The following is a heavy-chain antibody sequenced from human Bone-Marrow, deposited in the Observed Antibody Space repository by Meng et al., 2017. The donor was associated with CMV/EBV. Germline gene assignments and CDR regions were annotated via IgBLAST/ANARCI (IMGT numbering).Heavy chain of an antibody. CDR1: GYTFTSYY. CDR2: INPSGGST. J-gene: IGHJ6*02. CDR3: ASPSGAAADPYYYYYYGMDV. D-gene: IGHD6-13*01. V-gene: IGHV1-46*01. Sequence: ASVKVSCKASGYTFTSYYMHWVRQAPGQGLEWMGIINPSGGSTSYAQKFQGRVTITTDESTSTAYMELSSLRSEDTAVYYCASPSGAAADPYYYYYYGMDVWGQGTTVTVSS.